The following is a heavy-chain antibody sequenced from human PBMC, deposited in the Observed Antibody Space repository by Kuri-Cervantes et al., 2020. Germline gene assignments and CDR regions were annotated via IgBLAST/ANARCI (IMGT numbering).Heavy chain of an antibody. CDR1: GGSISSYY. CDR2: IYYSGST. V-gene: IGHV4-59*12. J-gene: IGHJ4*02. Sequence: GSLRLSCTVSGGSISSYYWSWIRQPPGKGLEWIGYIYYSGSTNYNPSLKGRVTISVDTSKNQFSLKLGSVTAADTAVYYCARDPLGYSYGYYFDYWGQGTLVTVSS. D-gene: IGHD5-18*01. CDR3: ARDPLGYSYGYYFDY.